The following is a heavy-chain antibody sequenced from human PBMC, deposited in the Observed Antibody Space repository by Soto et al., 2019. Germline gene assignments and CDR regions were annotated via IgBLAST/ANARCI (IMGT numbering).Heavy chain of an antibody. CDR3: TRDQNSSGGDGRLYCYGMDV. CDR2: IRSKAYGGTT. CDR1: GFTFGDYA. Sequence: PGWSLRLSCTASGFTFGDYAMSWVRQALGKGLEWVGFIRSKAYGGTTEYAASVKGRFTISRDDSKSIAYLQMNSLKTEDTAVYYCTRDQNSSGGDGRLYCYGMDVWGQGTTVTVSS. V-gene: IGHV3-49*04. D-gene: IGHD6-19*01. J-gene: IGHJ6*02.